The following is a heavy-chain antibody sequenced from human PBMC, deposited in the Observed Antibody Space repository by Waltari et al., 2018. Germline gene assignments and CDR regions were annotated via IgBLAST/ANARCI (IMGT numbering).Heavy chain of an antibody. V-gene: IGHV3-30*04. CDR1: EFTFSSYA. Sequence: QVQLVESGGGVVQPGRSLRLSCEASEFTFSSYAMNWVRQAPGKGLEWVAVISYNGRNIYYVDSVKGRFTISRDNSKKTLYMQMNSLRAEDTAVYYCARDYCDRTNCHGLDVWGQGTTVTVSS. CDR3: ARDYCDRTNCHGLDV. D-gene: IGHD3-22*01. J-gene: IGHJ6*02. CDR2: ISYNGRNI.